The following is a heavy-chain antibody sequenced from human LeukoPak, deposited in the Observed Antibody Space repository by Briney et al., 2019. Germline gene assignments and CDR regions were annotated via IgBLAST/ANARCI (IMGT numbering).Heavy chain of an antibody. CDR2: IYHSGST. CDR1: GGSISSSNW. D-gene: IGHD3-10*01. CDR3: ARHSRRGEGWFDWFDP. Sequence: SGTLSLTCAVSGGSISSSNWWSWVRQPPGKGLEWIGEIYHSGSTNYNPSLKSRVTISVDTSKNQFSLKLSSVIAADTAVYYCARHSRRGEGWFDWFDPWGQGTLVTVSS. V-gene: IGHV4-4*02. J-gene: IGHJ5*02.